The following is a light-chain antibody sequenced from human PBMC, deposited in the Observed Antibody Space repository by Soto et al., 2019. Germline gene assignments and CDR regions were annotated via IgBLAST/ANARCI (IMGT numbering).Light chain of an antibody. CDR1: QNIDSY. V-gene: IGKV1-39*01. Sequence: DIQMTQSPSSLSASVGERVTLTCRASQNIDSYLNWYQQRPGKAPKLLIHDASSVQSGVPSRFSGSGSGTDFALTINSRKPEDFATIYCQQTYSTPWTFGQGTKVEIK. CDR3: QQTYSTPWT. CDR2: DAS. J-gene: IGKJ1*01.